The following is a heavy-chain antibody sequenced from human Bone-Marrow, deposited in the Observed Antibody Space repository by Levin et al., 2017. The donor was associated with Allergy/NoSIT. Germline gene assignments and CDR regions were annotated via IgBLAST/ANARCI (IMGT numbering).Heavy chain of an antibody. J-gene: IGHJ4*02. CDR3: ARYGSGSDLKDPFDY. D-gene: IGHD3-10*01. Sequence: GESLKISCAASGFSFSEHWMHWVRQAPGKGLVWVSRINTDGSSTMYADSVKGRFTISRDNAKNTLYLQMNSLRVEDTAVYYCARYGSGSDLKDPFDYWGQGTLVTVSS. V-gene: IGHV3-74*03. CDR1: GFSFSEHW. CDR2: INTDGSST.